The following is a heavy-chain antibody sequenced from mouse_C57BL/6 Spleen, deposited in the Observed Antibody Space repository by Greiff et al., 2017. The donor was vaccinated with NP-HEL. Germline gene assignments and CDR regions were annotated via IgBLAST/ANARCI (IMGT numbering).Heavy chain of an antibody. CDR1: GYAFSSSW. CDR3: AETTVVATRGAMDY. J-gene: IGHJ4*01. D-gene: IGHD1-1*01. V-gene: IGHV1-82*01. CDR2: IYPGDGDT. Sequence: QVQLKQSGPELVKPGASVKISCKASGYAFSSSWMNWVKQRPGKGLEWIGRIYPGDGDTNYNGKFKGKATLTADKSSSTAYMQLSSLTSEDSAVYFCAETTVVATRGAMDYWGQGTSVTVSS.